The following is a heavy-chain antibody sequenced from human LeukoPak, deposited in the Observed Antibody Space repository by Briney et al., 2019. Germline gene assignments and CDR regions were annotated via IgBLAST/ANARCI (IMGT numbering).Heavy chain of an antibody. D-gene: IGHD1-26*01. CDR2: ISGSGGST. CDR3: AGPGGRFDY. J-gene: IGHJ4*02. CDR1: GFTFSSYA. Sequence: GGSQRLSCAASGFTFSSYAMSWVRQAPGKGLEWVSAISGSGGSTYYADSVKGRFTISRDDSKNTLYLQMNSLRAEDTAVYYCAGPGGRFDYWGQGTLVTVSS. V-gene: IGHV3-23*01.